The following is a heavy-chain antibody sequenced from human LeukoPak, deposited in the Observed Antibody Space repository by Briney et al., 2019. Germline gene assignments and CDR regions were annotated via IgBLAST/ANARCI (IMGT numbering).Heavy chain of an antibody. CDR2: INPNNGGT. CDR1: GYAFTGYY. D-gene: IGHD5-18*01. J-gene: IGHJ4*02. Sequence: ASVKVSCKASGYAFTGYYMHWVRQAPGQALEWMGWINPNNGGTKYAQKFQGRVTMTRDTSISTAYVELSRLRSDDTAVYFCAKDLILGYSYGPGIIDHWGQGTLLTVSS. V-gene: IGHV1-2*02. CDR3: AKDLILGYSYGPGIIDH.